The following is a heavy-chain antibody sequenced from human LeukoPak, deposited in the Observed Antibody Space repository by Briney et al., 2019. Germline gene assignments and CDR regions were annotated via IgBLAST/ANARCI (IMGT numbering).Heavy chain of an antibody. J-gene: IGHJ5*02. V-gene: IGHV5-51*01. Sequence: GESLKISCKGSGYRFTSYWIGWVRQMPGKGLEWMGIIYPGDSDARYSPSFQGQVTISVDKSISTAYLQWSSLKASDTAMYYCARIRGVVVPAAIRLGWFDPWGQGTLVTVSS. CDR3: ARIRGVVVPAAIRLGWFDP. CDR1: GYRFTSYW. CDR2: IYPGDSDA. D-gene: IGHD2-2*02.